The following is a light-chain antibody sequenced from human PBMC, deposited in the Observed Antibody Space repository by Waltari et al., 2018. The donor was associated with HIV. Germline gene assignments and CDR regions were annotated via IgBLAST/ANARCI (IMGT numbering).Light chain of an antibody. Sequence: DIQMTQSPSYMSALVGDSVSINCRAIQSIDSFLAWYQQKPGEAPKLLIYSASRLENGVASRFFAFGSGTDFTLTITGLQTEDFATYYCQQAASFPHTFGGGTKV. CDR1: QSIDSF. CDR3: QQAASFPHT. J-gene: IGKJ4*01. CDR2: SAS. V-gene: IGKV1-12*01.